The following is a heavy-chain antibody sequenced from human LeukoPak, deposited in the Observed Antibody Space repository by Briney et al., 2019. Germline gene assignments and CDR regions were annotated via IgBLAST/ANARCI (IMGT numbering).Heavy chain of an antibody. CDR1: GFTFSSYG. D-gene: IGHD3-22*01. J-gene: IGHJ4*02. V-gene: IGHV3-30*18. CDR3: AKDHNYYDSSGLDY. Sequence: GGSLRLSCAASGFTFSSYGMHWVRQAPGKGLEWVAVISYDGSNKYYADSVKGRFTISRDNSKNTLYLQMNILRAEDTAVYYCAKDHNYYDSSGLDYWGQGTLVTVSS. CDR2: ISYDGSNK.